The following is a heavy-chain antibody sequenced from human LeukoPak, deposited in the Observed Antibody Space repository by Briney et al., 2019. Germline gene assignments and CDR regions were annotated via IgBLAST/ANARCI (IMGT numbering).Heavy chain of an antibody. CDR2: ISYDGSKI. CDR3: AKESGYSSGGDFDY. V-gene: IGHV3-30-3*01. CDR1: GFTFSSYP. J-gene: IGHJ4*02. Sequence: GGSLRLSCAASGFTFSSYPLHWVRQAPGKGLEWVTLISYDGSKIYYADSVKGRFTISRDNSKNTLYLQMNSLRAEDTAVYYCAKESGYSSGGDFDYWGQGTLVTVSS. D-gene: IGHD6-19*01.